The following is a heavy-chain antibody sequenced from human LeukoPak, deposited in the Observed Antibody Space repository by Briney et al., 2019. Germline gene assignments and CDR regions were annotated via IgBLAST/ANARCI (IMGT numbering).Heavy chain of an antibody. CDR3: ARRAVAGQFDY. Sequence: SQTLSLTCTVSGGSISSGGYYWSWIRQHPGKGLEWIGSIYYSGSTYYNPSLKSRVTISVDTSKNQFSLKLSSVTAADTAVYYCARRAVAGQFDYWGQGTLVTVSS. CDR2: IYYSGST. CDR1: GGSISSGGYY. J-gene: IGHJ4*02. V-gene: IGHV4-30-2*03. D-gene: IGHD6-19*01.